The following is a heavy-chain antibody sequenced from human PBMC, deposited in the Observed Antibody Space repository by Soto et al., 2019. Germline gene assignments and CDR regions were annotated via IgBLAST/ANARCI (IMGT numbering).Heavy chain of an antibody. CDR3: AREVSWASFDY. CDR2: INAGNGNT. V-gene: IGHV1-3*01. D-gene: IGHD3-16*01. CDR1: GYTFTSCA. J-gene: IGHJ4*02. Sequence: GASVKVSCKASGYTFTSCAMHWVRQAPGQRLEWMGWINAGNGNTKYSQKFQGRVTITRDTSASTAYMELNSLRAEDTAVYYCAREVSWASFDYWGQGTLVTVSS.